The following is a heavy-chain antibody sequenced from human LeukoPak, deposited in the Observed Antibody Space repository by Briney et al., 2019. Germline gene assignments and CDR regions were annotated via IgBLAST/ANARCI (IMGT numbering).Heavy chain of an antibody. J-gene: IGHJ5*02. V-gene: IGHV3-7*04. CDR2: IKQDGSQE. CDR1: GFYFSAYL. Sequence: SGGSRRLSRVASGFYFSAYLMSWVRQAPGKGLEWVANIKQDGSQEFYLDSVKGRFTISRDNGNNSLYLHMSRLRIEDTAVYYCARDLKGFNLWGQGALVTVSS. CDR3: ARDLKGFNL.